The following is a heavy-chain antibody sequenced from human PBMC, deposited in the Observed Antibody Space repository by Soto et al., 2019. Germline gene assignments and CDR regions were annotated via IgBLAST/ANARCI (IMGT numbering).Heavy chain of an antibody. CDR2: ISAYNGNT. D-gene: IGHD5-18*01. J-gene: IGHJ2*01. V-gene: IGHV1-18*01. Sequence: GASVKVSCKASGYTFTSYGISWVRQAPGQGLERMGWISAYNGNTNYAQKLQGRVTMTTDTSTSTAYMELRSLRSDDTAVYYCARGGIQLWQWGWYFDLWGRGTLVTVSS. CDR3: ARGGIQLWQWGWYFDL. CDR1: GYTFTSYG.